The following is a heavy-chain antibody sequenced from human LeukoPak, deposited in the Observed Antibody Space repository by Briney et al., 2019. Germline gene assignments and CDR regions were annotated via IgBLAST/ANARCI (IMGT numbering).Heavy chain of an antibody. V-gene: IGHV3-73*01. CDR1: GFRFSGLA. Sequence: PGGSLTLSCAASGFRFSGLAMHWVRQASGKGLEWVGRIRSKTDSYATAYAASVKGRFTISRDDSKNTAYLQMNSLRAGDTAVYYCARSSNWNDPSAFDIWGQGTMVTVSS. CDR3: ARSSNWNDPSAFDI. CDR2: IRSKTDSYAT. D-gene: IGHD1-1*01. J-gene: IGHJ3*02.